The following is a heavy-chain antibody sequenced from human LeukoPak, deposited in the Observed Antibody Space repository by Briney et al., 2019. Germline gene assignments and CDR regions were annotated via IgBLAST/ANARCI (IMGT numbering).Heavy chain of an antibody. D-gene: IGHD3-10*01. CDR3: ARDRGPGDFDP. CDR2: INPSGGST. CDR1: GYTFTSYY. V-gene: IGHV1-46*01. Sequence: GASVKVSCKASGYTFTSYYIHWVRQAPGQGLEWMGIINPSGGSTTFAQNFQGRVTMTRDTSTSTVYMELSSLRSEDTAVYYCARDRGPGDFDPWGQGTLVTVS. J-gene: IGHJ5*02.